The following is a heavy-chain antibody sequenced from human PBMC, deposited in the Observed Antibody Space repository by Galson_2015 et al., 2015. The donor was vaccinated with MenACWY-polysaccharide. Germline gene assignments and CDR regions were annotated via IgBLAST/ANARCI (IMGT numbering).Heavy chain of an antibody. CDR1: GYSFINYW. CDR3: ARRYPRRIDYGDYFDF. J-gene: IGHJ4*02. V-gene: IGHV5-51*01. CDR2: IYPGDFDT. Sequence: QSGAEVKKPGESLNISCKVSGYSFINYWIVWVRQMPGKGLEWMGIIYPGDFDTRYSPSFQGQVTISADKSISTAYLQWNSLKASDTAIYYWARRYPRRIDYGDYFDFWGQGTLVTVSS. D-gene: IGHD4-17*01.